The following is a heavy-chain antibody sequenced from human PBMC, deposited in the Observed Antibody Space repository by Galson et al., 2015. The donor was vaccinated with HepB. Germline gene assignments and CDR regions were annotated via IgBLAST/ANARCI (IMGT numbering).Heavy chain of an antibody. J-gene: IGHJ3*02. CDR3: ARISSGYDAFDI. Sequence: PALVKPTQTLTLTCTFSGFSLTTSGMCVSWIRQPPGKALEWLARIDWDDDKYYSTSLRTRLTISKDTSKNQVVLTMTNMDPVDTATYYCARISSGYDAFDIWGQGTMVTVSS. V-gene: IGHV2-70*11. D-gene: IGHD2-15*01. CDR1: GFSLTTSGMC. CDR2: IDWDDDK.